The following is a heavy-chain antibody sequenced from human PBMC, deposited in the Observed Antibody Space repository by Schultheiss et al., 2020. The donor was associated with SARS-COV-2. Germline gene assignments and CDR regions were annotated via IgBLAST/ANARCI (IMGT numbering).Heavy chain of an antibody. D-gene: IGHD5-18*01. CDR2: IYYSGST. CDR3: ARGWIQLWYNWFDP. CDR1: GGSISSGGYY. V-gene: IGHV4-61*08. Sequence: SETLSLTCTVSGGSISSGGYYWSWIRQPPGKGLEWIGYIYYSGSTNYNPSLKSRVTISVDTSKNQFSLKLSSVTAADTAVYYCARGWIQLWYNWFDPWGQGTLVTVSS. J-gene: IGHJ5*02.